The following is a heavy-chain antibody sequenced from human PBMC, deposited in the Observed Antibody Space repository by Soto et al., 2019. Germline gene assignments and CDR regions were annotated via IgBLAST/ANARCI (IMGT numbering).Heavy chain of an antibody. CDR2: IFWDDDE. D-gene: IGHD2-15*01. CDR3: AHRTYCSGGSCYDY. J-gene: IGHJ4*02. V-gene: IGHV2-5*02. CDR1: GFSLSTSGVG. Sequence: QITLKESRPTLVKPTQTLTLTCTFSGFSLSTSGVGVGWIRQPPGEALEWLAIIFWDDDERYNPSLMTRLTITKDTSKNQVVLTMTNMDPADTATYYCAHRTYCSGGSCYDYWGQGTLVTVSS.